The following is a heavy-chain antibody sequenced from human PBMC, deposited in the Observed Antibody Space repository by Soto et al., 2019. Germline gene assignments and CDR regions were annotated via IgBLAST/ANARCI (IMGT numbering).Heavy chain of an antibody. CDR2: ISGSGGST. J-gene: IGHJ3*02. Sequence: GGSLRLSCAASGFTFSSYAMSWVRQAPGKGLEWFSAISGSGGSTYYADSVKGRFTISRDNSKNTLYLQMNSLRAEDTAVYYCAKRGIAARDAFDIWGQGTMVTVSS. D-gene: IGHD6-6*01. V-gene: IGHV3-23*01. CDR1: GFTFSSYA. CDR3: AKRGIAARDAFDI.